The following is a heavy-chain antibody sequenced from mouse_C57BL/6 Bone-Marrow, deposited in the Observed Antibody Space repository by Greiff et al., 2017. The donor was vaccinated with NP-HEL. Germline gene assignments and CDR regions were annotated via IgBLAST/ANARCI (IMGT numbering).Heavy chain of an antibody. V-gene: IGHV1-15*01. Sequence: VKLVESGAELVRPGASVTLSCKASGYTFTDYEMHWVKQTPVHGLEWIGAIDPETGGTAYNQKFKGKAILTADKSSSTAYMELRSLTSEDSAVYYCTQLGTWFAYWGQGTLVTVSA. CDR2: IDPETGGT. CDR3: TQLGTWFAY. J-gene: IGHJ3*01. CDR1: GYTFTDYE. D-gene: IGHD4-1*02.